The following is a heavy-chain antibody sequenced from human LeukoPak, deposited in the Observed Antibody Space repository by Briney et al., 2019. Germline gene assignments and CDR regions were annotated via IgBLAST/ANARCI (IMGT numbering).Heavy chain of an antibody. CDR3: ARDNWNDPFDP. Sequence: GGSLRLSCAASGFTSSSYSMNWVRQAPGKGLEWVSSISSSSSYIYYADSVKGRFTISRDNAKNSLYLQMNSLRAEDTAVYYCARDNWNDPFDPWGQGTLVTVSS. D-gene: IGHD1-20*01. J-gene: IGHJ5*02. CDR2: ISSSSSYI. V-gene: IGHV3-21*01. CDR1: GFTSSSYS.